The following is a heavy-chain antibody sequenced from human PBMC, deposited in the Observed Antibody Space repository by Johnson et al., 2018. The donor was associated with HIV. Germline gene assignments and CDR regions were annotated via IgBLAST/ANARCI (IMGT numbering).Heavy chain of an antibody. V-gene: IGHV3-66*02. CDR1: GFTFDDYG. CDR3: ARGGGWATDAFDI. D-gene: IGHD5-12*01. Sequence: VQLVESGGGVVRPGGSLRLSCAASGFTFDDYGMSWVRQAPGKGLESVSVVYSGGTTHYADSVKGRSTISRDNSKNTLYLQMNSLRAEDTAVYYCARGGGWATDAFDIWGQGTMVTVSS. CDR2: VYSGGTT. J-gene: IGHJ3*02.